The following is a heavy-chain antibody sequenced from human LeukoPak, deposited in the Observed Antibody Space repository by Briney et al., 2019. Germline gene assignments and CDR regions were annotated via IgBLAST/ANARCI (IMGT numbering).Heavy chain of an antibody. CDR3: ARHIVVVTAISD. CDR2: IYSGGST. V-gene: IGHV3-53*01. Sequence: PGGSLGLSCAASGFTVSSNYMSWVRQAPGKGLEWVSVIYSGGSTYYADSVKGRFTISRDNSKNTLYLQMNSLRAEDTAVYYCARHIVVVTAISDWGQGTLVTVSS. J-gene: IGHJ4*02. D-gene: IGHD2-21*02. CDR1: GFTVSSNY.